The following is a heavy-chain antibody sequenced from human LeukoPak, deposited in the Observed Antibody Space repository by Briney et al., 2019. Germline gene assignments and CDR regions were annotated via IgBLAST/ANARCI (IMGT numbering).Heavy chain of an antibody. J-gene: IGHJ3*02. Sequence: ASVKVSCKASGYTFTAYYIHWVRQAPGQGLEWMGWINPNSGGTNYALKFRGRVTMTRDTSISTASMELSRLISDDTAVYYCARPQDHGGNVENFNIWGQGTMVTLSS. D-gene: IGHD4-23*01. CDR2: INPNSGGT. CDR3: ARPQDHGGNVENFNI. CDR1: GYTFTAYY. V-gene: IGHV1-2*02.